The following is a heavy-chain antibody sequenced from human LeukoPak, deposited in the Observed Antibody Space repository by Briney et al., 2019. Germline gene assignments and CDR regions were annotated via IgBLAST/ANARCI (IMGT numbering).Heavy chain of an antibody. J-gene: IGHJ4*02. D-gene: IGHD3-16*02. V-gene: IGHV3-74*01. CDR3: ARDLPYYDYVWGSYRYTDYFDY. CDR1: GFTFSSYW. Sequence: GGSLRLSCAASGFTFSSYWMHWVRQAPGKGLVWVSRINSDGSSTIYADSVKGRFTISRDNVKNTLYLQMNSLRAEDTAVYYCARDLPYYDYVWGSYRYTDYFDYWGQGTLVTVSS. CDR2: INSDGSST.